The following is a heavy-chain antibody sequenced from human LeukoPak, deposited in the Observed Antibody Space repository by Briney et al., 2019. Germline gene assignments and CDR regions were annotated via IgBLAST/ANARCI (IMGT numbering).Heavy chain of an antibody. CDR3: VKDAVYSVIVVAAFDY. CDR2: ISSNGGST. D-gene: IGHD3-22*01. Sequence: PGGSLRLSCSASGFTFSSYAMHWVRQAPGKGLEYVSAISSNGGSTYYADSMKGRFTISRDNSKNTLYLQMSSLRAEDTAVYYCVKDAVYSVIVVAAFDYWGQGTLVAVSS. V-gene: IGHV3-64D*09. J-gene: IGHJ4*02. CDR1: GFTFSSYA.